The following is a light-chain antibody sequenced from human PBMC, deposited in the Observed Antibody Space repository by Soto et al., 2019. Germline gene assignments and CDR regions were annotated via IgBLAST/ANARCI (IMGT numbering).Light chain of an antibody. CDR2: AAS. J-gene: IGKJ5*01. V-gene: IGKV1-39*01. Sequence: DLQMTQSPSSLSASVGDRVTITCRASESIARHLNWYQQKPGKAPKLLIYAASSLQNGVPSRFRGRGFGTDFTLHIHNLQTEGFATYYCQQSYSTPSITFGQGTRLEIK. CDR3: QQSYSTPSIT. CDR1: ESIARH.